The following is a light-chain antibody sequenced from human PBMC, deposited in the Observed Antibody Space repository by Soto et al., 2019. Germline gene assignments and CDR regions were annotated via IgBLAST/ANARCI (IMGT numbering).Light chain of an antibody. CDR2: GNT. Sequence: QSVLTQPPSVSGAPGQRVTISCTGSSSNIGAGYDVHWYQQFPGTTPKFLIYGNTNRPSGVPDRFSASKSGTSASLDITGLQAEDEAEYFCQSYDSSLTVVFGGGTKLTV. CDR3: QSYDSSLTVV. J-gene: IGLJ2*01. CDR1: SSNIGAGYD. V-gene: IGLV1-40*01.